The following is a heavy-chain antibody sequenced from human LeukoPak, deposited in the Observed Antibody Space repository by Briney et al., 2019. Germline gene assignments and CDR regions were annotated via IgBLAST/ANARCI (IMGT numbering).Heavy chain of an antibody. CDR1: GFTFSDYY. Sequence: PGGSLRLSCAASGFTFSDYYMSWIRQAPGKGLEWVSYISSSCSTIYYADSVKGRFTISRDNAKNSLYLQMNSLRAEDTAVYYCASGYSYGYGYFDYWGQGTLVTVSS. J-gene: IGHJ4*02. V-gene: IGHV3-11*04. D-gene: IGHD5-18*01. CDR3: ASGYSYGYGYFDY. CDR2: ISSSCSTI.